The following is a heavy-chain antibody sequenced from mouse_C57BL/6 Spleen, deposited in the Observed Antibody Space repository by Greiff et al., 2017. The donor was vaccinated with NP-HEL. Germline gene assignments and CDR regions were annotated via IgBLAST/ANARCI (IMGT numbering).Heavy chain of an antibody. CDR3: EREWVYGNLDS. Sequence: QVQLQQPGAELVRPGSSVKLSCKASGYTFTSYWMHWVKQRPIQGLEWIGNIDPSDSETHYNQKFKDKATLTVDKSSSTAYMQLSSLTSEDSAVYYCEREWVYGNLDSWGQGTTLTVSS. CDR2: IDPSDSET. D-gene: IGHD2-1*01. J-gene: IGHJ2*01. CDR1: GYTFTSYW. V-gene: IGHV1-52*01.